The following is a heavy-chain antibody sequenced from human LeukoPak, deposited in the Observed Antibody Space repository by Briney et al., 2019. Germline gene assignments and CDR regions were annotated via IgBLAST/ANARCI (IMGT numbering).Heavy chain of an antibody. CDR3: AKAVWPYSSGWYTAFDI. CDR1: GFTFSSYG. V-gene: IGHV3-33*06. Sequence: PGGSLRLSCAASGFTFSSYGMHWVRQAPGKGLEWVAVIWYDGSNKYYADSVKGRFTISRDNSKNTLYLQMNSLRAEDTAVYYCAKAVWPYSSGWYTAFDIWGQGTMVTVAS. J-gene: IGHJ3*02. CDR2: IWYDGSNK. D-gene: IGHD6-19*01.